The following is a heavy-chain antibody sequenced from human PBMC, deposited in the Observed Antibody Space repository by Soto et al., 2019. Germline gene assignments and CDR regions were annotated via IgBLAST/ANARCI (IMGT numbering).Heavy chain of an antibody. V-gene: IGHV3-48*03. D-gene: IGHD1-26*01. CDR1: GFTLSNYE. J-gene: IGHJ6*02. CDR2: ISTGGSSI. Sequence: PGGSLRLSCAGSGFTLSNYEMNWGRQAPGNGLEWVSYISTGGSSIYYADSVKGRFTIARDNGKNSVYLQMSSLRAEHTATYYCARQRGGLSGADVWRQRTTVTVSS. CDR3: ARQRGGLSGADV.